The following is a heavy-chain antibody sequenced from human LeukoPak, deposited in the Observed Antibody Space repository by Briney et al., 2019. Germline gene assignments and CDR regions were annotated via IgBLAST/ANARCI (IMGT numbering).Heavy chain of an antibody. CDR1: GFTFSSYW. J-gene: IGHJ4*02. CDR3: AKQKLSGTYLPDQ. V-gene: IGHV3-30*02. D-gene: IGHD3-10*01. Sequence: GGSLRLSCAASGFTFSSYWMSWVRQAPGKGREWLAFILFNGSNIEYADSVKGRFTISRDNSKNTLYLQMNTLRSEDSGVYYCAKQKLSGTYLPDQWGQGILVTVSS. CDR2: ILFNGSNI.